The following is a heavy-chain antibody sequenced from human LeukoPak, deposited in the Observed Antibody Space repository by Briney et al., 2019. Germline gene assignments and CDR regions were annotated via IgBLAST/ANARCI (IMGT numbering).Heavy chain of an antibody. CDR2: ISSSSSYI. CDR1: GFTFSSYS. D-gene: IGHD3-22*01. V-gene: IGHV3-21*01. CDR3: ARVYDSSGLVLRPFDY. Sequence: VGSLRLSCAASGFTFSSYSMNWVRQAPGKGLEWVSSISSSSSYIYYADSVKGRFTISRDNAKNSLYLQMNSLRAEDTAVYYCARVYDSSGLVLRPFDYWGQGTLVTVSS. J-gene: IGHJ4*02.